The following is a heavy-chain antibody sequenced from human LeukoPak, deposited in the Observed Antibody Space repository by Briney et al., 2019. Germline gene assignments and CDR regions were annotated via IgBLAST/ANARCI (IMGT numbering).Heavy chain of an antibody. V-gene: IGHV1-2*02. J-gene: IGHJ4*02. CDR3: ARDRQSITMVRGVIAY. D-gene: IGHD3-10*01. CDR1: GYTFTGYY. Sequence: GASVKVSCKASGYTFTGYYMHWVRQAPGQGPEWMGWINPNSGGTNYAQKFQGRVTMTRDTSISTAYMELSRLRSDDTAVYYCARDRQSITMVRGVIAYWGQGTLVTVSS. CDR2: INPNSGGT.